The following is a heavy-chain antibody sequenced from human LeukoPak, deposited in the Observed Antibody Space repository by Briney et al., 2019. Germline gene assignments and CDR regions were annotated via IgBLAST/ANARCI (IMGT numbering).Heavy chain of an antibody. CDR1: GGSISSYY. J-gene: IGHJ4*02. CDR3: ARLSYFVDY. V-gene: IGHV4-4*09. Sequence: SETLPLTCTVSGGSISSYYWSWIRQPPGKGLEWIGYIYTSGSTNYNPSLKSRVTISVDTSKNQFSLKLSSVTAADTAVYYCARLSYFVDYWGQGTLVTVSS. D-gene: IGHD2/OR15-2a*01. CDR2: IYTSGST.